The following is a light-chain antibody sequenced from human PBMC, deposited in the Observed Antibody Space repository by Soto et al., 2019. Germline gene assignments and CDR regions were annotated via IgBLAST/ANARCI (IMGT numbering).Light chain of an antibody. V-gene: IGKV1-39*01. CDR2: AAS. CDR1: QSVVIH. CDR3: QQSYSSPPT. Sequence: DIQLTQSPTSLSASVGDRVTLTCRASQSVVIHLNWYQHIPGKAPNLLIYAASNLESGVPSRFSGSGSGTDFTLTISSLQPDDFATYYCQQSYSSPPTFGQGTKVEIK. J-gene: IGKJ1*01.